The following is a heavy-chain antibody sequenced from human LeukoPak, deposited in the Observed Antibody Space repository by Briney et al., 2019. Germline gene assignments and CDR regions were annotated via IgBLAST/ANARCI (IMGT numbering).Heavy chain of an antibody. CDR2: INPNSGGT. CDR1: GYTFTGYY. Sequence: ASVKVSCKASGYTFTGYYMHWVRQAPGQGLEWMGWINPNSGGTNYAQKFQGRVTMTRDTSISTAYMELSSLRSEDTAVYYCAFSLSGSYLKAFDYWGQGTLVTVSS. V-gene: IGHV1-2*02. CDR3: AFSLSGSYLKAFDY. J-gene: IGHJ4*02. D-gene: IGHD1-26*01.